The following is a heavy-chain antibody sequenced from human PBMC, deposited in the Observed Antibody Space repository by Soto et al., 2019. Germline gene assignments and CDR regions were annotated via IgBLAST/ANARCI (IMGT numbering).Heavy chain of an antibody. J-gene: IGHJ2*01. D-gene: IGHD2-8*01. CDR3: AKPAGRGSDVLYWYFDL. CDR2: ISGSGGST. V-gene: IGHV3-23*01. CDR1: GFTFSNYA. Sequence: EVQLLESGGGLVQPGGSLRLSCAASGFTFSNYAMSWVRQAPGKGLEWVSVISGSGGSTYYADSVKGRFTISRDNSKNTLYLQMNSLRAEDTAVYYCAKPAGRGSDVLYWYFDLWGRGTLVTVSS.